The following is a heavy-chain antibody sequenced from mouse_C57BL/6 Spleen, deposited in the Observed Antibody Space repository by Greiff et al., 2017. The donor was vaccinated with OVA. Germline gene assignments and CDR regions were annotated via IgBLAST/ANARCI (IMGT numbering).Heavy chain of an antibody. CDR1: GFTFSDYG. V-gene: IGHV5-17*01. J-gene: IGHJ4*01. Sequence: EVKLMESGGGLVKPGGSLKLSCAASGFTFSDYGMHWVRQAPEKGLEWVAYISSGSSTIYYADTVKGRFTISRDNAKNTLFLQMTSLRSEDTAMYYCARMDGSSYVNYAMDYWGQGTSVTVSS. CDR3: ARMDGSSYVNYAMDY. D-gene: IGHD1-1*01. CDR2: ISSGSSTI.